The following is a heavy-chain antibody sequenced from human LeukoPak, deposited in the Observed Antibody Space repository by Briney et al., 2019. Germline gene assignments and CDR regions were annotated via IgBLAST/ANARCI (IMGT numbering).Heavy chain of an antibody. J-gene: IGHJ6*03. CDR2: ISSSSSTI. V-gene: IGHV3-48*02. Sequence: GGSLRLSCAASGFTFSSYSMNWVRQAPGKGLEWVSYISSSSSTIYYADSVKGRFTISRDNAKNSLYLQMNSLRDEDTAVYYCAMDSSSWAYYCYYMDVWGKGTTVTVSS. D-gene: IGHD6-13*01. CDR3: AMDSSSWAYYCYYMDV. CDR1: GFTFSSYS.